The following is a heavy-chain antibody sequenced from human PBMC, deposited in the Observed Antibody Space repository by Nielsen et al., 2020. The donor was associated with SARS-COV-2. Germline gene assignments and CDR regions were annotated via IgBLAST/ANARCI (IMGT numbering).Heavy chain of an antibody. J-gene: IGHJ6*02. Sequence: GESLKISCEGSGYSFSSFWISWVRQMPGKGLEWMGRIDPSDSYTNYSPSFQGHVTISADKSISTAYLQWSSLKASDTAMYYCARSRSRGGVIVADYGMDVWGQGTTVTVSS. CDR1: GYSFSSFW. V-gene: IGHV5-10-1*01. CDR3: ARSRSRGGVIVADYGMDV. D-gene: IGHD3-10*01. CDR2: IDPSDSYT.